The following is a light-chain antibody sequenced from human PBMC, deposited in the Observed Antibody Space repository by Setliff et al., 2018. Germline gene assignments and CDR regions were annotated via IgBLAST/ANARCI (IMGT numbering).Light chain of an antibody. Sequence: DIQMTQSPSTLSASVGDRVTITCRASQSISSWLAWYQQKPGKAPKLLIYKASSLESGVPSRFSGSGSGTEFTLTIISLQPDGFATYYCQQYNSYSWTFGQGTKVDIK. CDR3: QQYNSYSWT. CDR2: KAS. CDR1: QSISSW. J-gene: IGKJ1*01. V-gene: IGKV1-5*03.